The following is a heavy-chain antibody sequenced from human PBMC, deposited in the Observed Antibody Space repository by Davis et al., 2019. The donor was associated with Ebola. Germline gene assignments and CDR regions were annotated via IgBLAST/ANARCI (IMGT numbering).Heavy chain of an antibody. CDR1: GFTFSSYA. J-gene: IGHJ6*02. Sequence: PGGSLRLSCAASGFTFSSYAMSWVRQAPGKGLEWVSAISGSGGSTYYAGSVKGRFTISRDNAKNSLFLQMNSLRAEDTALYYCASGDGRGRSYDMDVWGQGTTVTVSS. CDR3: ASGDGRGRSYDMDV. D-gene: IGHD3/OR15-3a*01. V-gene: IGHV3-23*01. CDR2: ISGSGGST.